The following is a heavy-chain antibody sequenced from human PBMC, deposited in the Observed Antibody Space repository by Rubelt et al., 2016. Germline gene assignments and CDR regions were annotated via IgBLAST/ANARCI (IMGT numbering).Heavy chain of an antibody. CDR3: ARDGGVSYMDV. CDR2: INPNSGGT. D-gene: IGHD3-16*01. Sequence: QVQLVQSGAEVKKPGASVKVSCKASGYTFTSYGISWVRQAPGQGLEWMGWINPNSGGTNFAQKFKGRVTMTRDTSISTAYMELSRLRADDTAVYYCARDGGVSYMDVWGKGTTVTVSS. V-gene: IGHV1-2*02. J-gene: IGHJ6*03. CDR1: GYTFTSYG.